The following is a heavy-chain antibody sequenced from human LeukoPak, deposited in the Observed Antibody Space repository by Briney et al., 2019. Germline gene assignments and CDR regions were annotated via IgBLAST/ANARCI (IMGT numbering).Heavy chain of an antibody. CDR3: ARVVRNCSGGSCYENFDY. V-gene: IGHV3-21*01. CDR2: ISSSSSYI. Sequence: GGSLRLSCAASGFTFSSYSMNWVRQAPGKGLEWVSSISSSSSYIYYADSVKGRFTISRDNAKSTLYLQMNSLRAEDTAVYYCARVVRNCSGGSCYENFDYWGQGTLVTVSS. CDR1: GFTFSSYS. J-gene: IGHJ4*02. D-gene: IGHD2-15*01.